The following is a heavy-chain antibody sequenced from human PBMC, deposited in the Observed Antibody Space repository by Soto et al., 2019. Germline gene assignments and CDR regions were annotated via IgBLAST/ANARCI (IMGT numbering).Heavy chain of an antibody. CDR2: IIPIFGTA. CDR1: GGTFSSYA. D-gene: IGHD2-15*01. J-gene: IGHJ5*02. CDR3: ARALPATPDLYNWFDP. Sequence: ASVKVSCKASGGTFSSYAISWVRQAPGQGLEWMGGIIPIFGTANYAQKFQGRVTITADESTSTAYMELSSLRSEDTAVYYCARALPATPDLYNWFDPWGQGTLVTVSS. V-gene: IGHV1-69*13.